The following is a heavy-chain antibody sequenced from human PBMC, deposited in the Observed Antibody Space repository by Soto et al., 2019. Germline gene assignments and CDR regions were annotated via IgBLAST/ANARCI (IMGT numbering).Heavy chain of an antibody. Sequence: PGGSLRLSCAASGFTFSSYAMSWVRQAPGKGLEWVSGISGSGGSTYYADSVKGRFTISRDNSKNTLYLQMNSLRAEDTAVYYCAKSITMIVLVRPLDAFDIWGQGTMVTVSS. D-gene: IGHD3-22*01. CDR3: AKSITMIVLVRPLDAFDI. CDR2: ISGSGGST. J-gene: IGHJ3*02. CDR1: GFTFSSYA. V-gene: IGHV3-23*01.